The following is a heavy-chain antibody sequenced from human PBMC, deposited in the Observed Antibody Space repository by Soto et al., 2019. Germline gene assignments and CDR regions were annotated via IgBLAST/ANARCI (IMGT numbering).Heavy chain of an antibody. CDR2: IYYSGST. V-gene: IGHV4-39*02. Sequence: SDTLSLTCTVSGGSISSSSYYWGWIRQPPGKGLEWIGSIYYSGSTYYNPSLKSRVTISVDTSKNQFSLKLSSVTAADTAVYYCARGSGSGSYYYRDYYYYGMDVWGQGTTVT. J-gene: IGHJ6*02. D-gene: IGHD3-10*01. CDR3: ARGSGSGSYYYRDYYYYGMDV. CDR1: GGSISSSSYY.